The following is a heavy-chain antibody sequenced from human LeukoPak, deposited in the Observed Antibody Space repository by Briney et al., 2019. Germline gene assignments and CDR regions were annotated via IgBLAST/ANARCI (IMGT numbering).Heavy chain of an antibody. D-gene: IGHD3-22*01. J-gene: IGHJ4*02. CDR1: GGSISSGSYY. CDR3: ARGDYYDGSGPFDY. Sequence: SQTLSLTCTVSGGSISSGSYYWSWIRQPAGKGLEWIGRIYTSGSTNYNPSLKSRVTISVDTSKNQFSLKLSSVTAADTAVYYCARGDYYDGSGPFDYWGQGTLVTVSS. V-gene: IGHV4-61*02. CDR2: IYTSGST.